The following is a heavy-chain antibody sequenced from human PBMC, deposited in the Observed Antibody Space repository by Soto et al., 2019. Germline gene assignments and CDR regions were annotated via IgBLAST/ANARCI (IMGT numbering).Heavy chain of an antibody. D-gene: IGHD6-19*01. CDR1: GGSISSSGYY. Sequence: QVQLQESGPGLVKPSQTLSLTCTVSGGSISSSGYYWSWIRQHPGKGLEWIGYIYYSGSTYYNPTLKTRITRSQDTTKNRGPQKLSSVTAADTAVYYCAGRKAAVEDDYWGQGTLVSVSS. CDR2: IYYSGST. J-gene: IGHJ4*02. V-gene: IGHV4-31*03. CDR3: AGRKAAVEDDY.